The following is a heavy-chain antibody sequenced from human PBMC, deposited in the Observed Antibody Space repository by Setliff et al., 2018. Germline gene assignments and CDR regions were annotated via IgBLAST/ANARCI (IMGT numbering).Heavy chain of an antibody. CDR3: ARDLNRWFGEFAFDI. Sequence: SVKVSCKASGYMFQRYGITWMRQAPGQGFEWLGRFIPILGATNYAQNFQGRVTITADESTSTGYMELRSLRSDDTAVYYCARDLNRWFGEFAFDIWGQGTMVTVSS. D-gene: IGHD3-10*01. V-gene: IGHV1-69*13. CDR2: FIPILGAT. CDR1: GYMFQRYG. J-gene: IGHJ3*02.